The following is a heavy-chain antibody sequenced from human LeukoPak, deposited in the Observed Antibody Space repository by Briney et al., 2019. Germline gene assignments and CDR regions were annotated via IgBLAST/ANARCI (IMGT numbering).Heavy chain of an antibody. Sequence: GGSLRLSCAASGFTFSSYGMHWVRQAPGKGLEWAAFISYDGSKKYYADSVKGRFTISRDNSNNTLYLLMNSLRPEDMAVYYCAKSRLSDTSDSSTGNWFDPWGQGTLVTVSS. CDR2: ISYDGSKK. J-gene: IGHJ5*02. D-gene: IGHD2-2*01. V-gene: IGHV3-30*02. CDR3: AKSRLSDTSDSSTGNWFDP. CDR1: GFTFSSYG.